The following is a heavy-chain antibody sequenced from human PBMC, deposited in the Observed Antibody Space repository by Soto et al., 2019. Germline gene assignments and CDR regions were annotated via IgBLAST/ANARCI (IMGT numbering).Heavy chain of an antibody. D-gene: IGHD3-22*01. CDR1: GFTFSSYD. CDR2: IGTAGDT. J-gene: IGHJ6*02. CDR3: ARSPPGGYHYYYGMDV. V-gene: IGHV3-13*04. Sequence: GGSLRLSCSASGFTFSSYDMQWVRQATGKGLEWVSAIGTAGDTYYPGSVKGRFTISRENAKNSLYLQMNSLRAGDTAVYYCARSPPGGYHYYYGMDVWGQGTTVTVSS.